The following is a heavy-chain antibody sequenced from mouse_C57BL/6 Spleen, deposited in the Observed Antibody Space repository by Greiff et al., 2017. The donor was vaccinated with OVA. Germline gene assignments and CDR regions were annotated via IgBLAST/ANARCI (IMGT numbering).Heavy chain of an antibody. CDR1: GYTFTSYW. Sequence: QVQLKQPGAELVMPGASVKLSCKASGYTFTSYWMHWVKQRPGQGLEWIGEIDPSDSYTNYNQKFKGKSTLTVDKSSSTAYMQLSSLTSEDSAVYYCARRANWDLWYFDYWGQGTTLTVSS. CDR3: ARRANWDLWYFDY. CDR2: IDPSDSYT. V-gene: IGHV1-69*01. J-gene: IGHJ2*01. D-gene: IGHD4-1*01.